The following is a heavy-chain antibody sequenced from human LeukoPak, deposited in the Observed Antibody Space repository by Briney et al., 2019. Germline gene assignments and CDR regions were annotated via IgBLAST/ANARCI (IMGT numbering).Heavy chain of an antibody. Sequence: TASETLSLTCTVSGDSISSRRCYWGWIRQPPGRGLQWIGSMYYSGTTYYNPSLKSRVTISLDTSKNQFSLKLSSVTAADTAVYYCARDLGYYDFWSGYYMDVWGKRTTVTVSS. D-gene: IGHD3-3*01. CDR3: ARDLGYYDFWSGYYMDV. J-gene: IGHJ6*03. CDR2: MYYSGTT. CDR1: GDSISSRRCY. V-gene: IGHV4-39*07.